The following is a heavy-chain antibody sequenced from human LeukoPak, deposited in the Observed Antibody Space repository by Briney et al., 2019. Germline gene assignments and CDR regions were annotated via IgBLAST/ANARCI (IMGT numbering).Heavy chain of an antibody. D-gene: IGHD3-3*01. J-gene: IGHJ4*02. V-gene: IGHV4-59*08. CDR1: GGSISSYY. CDR3: AGQGYDFWSGPRAIDY. CDR2: IYYSGST. Sequence: PSETLSLTCTVPGGSISSYYWSWIRQPPGKGLEWIGYIYYSGSTNYNPSLKSRVTISVDTSKNQFSLKLSSVTAADTAVYYCAGQGYDFWSGPRAIDYWGQGTLVTVSS.